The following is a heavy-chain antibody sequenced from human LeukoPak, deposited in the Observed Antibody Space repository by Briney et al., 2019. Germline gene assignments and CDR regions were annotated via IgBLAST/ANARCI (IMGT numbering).Heavy chain of an antibody. CDR3: AFIFQKRGYYYDSSGYYYNAFDI. J-gene: IGHJ3*02. CDR1: GYSVTSYW. Sequence: GESLKISCKGSGYSVTSYWIGWVRQMPGKGLEWMGIIYPGDSDTRYSPSFQGQVTISADKSISTAYLQWSSLKASDTAMYYCAFIFQKRGYYYDSSGYYYNAFDIWGQGTMVTVSS. D-gene: IGHD3-22*01. V-gene: IGHV5-51*01. CDR2: IYPGDSDT.